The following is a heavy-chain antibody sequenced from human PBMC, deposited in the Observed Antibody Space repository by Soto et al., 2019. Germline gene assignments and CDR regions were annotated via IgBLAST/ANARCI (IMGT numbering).Heavy chain of an antibody. D-gene: IGHD2-15*01. CDR2: IYPGDSDT. Sequence: GESLKISCKGSGYSFTSYWIGWVRQMPGKGLEWMGIIYPGDSDTRYSPSFQGQVTISADKSISTAYLQWSSLKASDTAMYYCARKYCSGGSCYGPVDYRGQGTLVTVSS. CDR1: GYSFTSYW. V-gene: IGHV5-51*01. CDR3: ARKYCSGGSCYGPVDY. J-gene: IGHJ4*02.